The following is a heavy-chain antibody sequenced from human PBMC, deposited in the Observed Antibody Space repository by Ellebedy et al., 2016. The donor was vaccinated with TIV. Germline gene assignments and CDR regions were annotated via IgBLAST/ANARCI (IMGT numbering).Heavy chain of an antibody. J-gene: IGHJ5*02. CDR1: GLSISSNNYY. CDR2: IYSTGST. CDR3: AGGLGDFDP. D-gene: IGHD3-16*01. Sequence: MPSETLSLTCAVSGLSISSNNYYWSWLRQHPGKGLEWIGYIYSTGSTYYNPSLESRVTISLDTSSNQFSLDLSSVTAADTAVYFCAGGLGDFDPWGQGTRVTVSA. V-gene: IGHV4-31*11.